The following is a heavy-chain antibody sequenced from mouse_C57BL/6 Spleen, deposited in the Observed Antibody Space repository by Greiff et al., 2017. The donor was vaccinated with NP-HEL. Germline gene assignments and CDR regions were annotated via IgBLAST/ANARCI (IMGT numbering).Heavy chain of an antibody. D-gene: IGHD1-1*01. CDR2: ISSGSSTI. V-gene: IGHV5-17*01. J-gene: IGHJ4*01. CDR1: GFTFSDYG. Sequence: EVKLVESGGGLVKPGGSLKLSCAASGFTFSDYGMHWVRQAPEKGLEWVAYISSGSSTIYYADTVKGRFTISRDNAKNTLFLQMTSLRSEDTAMDYCARRPHYYGSSYAMDYWGQGTSVTVSS. CDR3: ARRPHYYGSSYAMDY.